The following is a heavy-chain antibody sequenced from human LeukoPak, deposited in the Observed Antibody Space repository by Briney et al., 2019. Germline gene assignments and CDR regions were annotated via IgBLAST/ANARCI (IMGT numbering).Heavy chain of an antibody. CDR3: ARERQWLGLMFFDY. J-gene: IGHJ4*02. Sequence: GASVKVSCKASGYTFTVYYMHWVRQAPGQGLEWMGWINPNSGGTNYAQKFQGRVTMTRDTSISTAYMELSRLRSDDTAVYYCARERQWLGLMFFDYWGQGTLVTVSS. CDR1: GYTFTVYY. CDR2: INPNSGGT. V-gene: IGHV1-2*02. D-gene: IGHD6-19*01.